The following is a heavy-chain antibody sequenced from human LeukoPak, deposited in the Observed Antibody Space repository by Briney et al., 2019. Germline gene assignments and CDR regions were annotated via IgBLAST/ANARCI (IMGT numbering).Heavy chain of an antibody. D-gene: IGHD5-12*01. CDR3: VKEVVATIPPL. CDR1: GFILSNCG. V-gene: IGHV3-23*01. J-gene: IGHJ4*02. CDR2: IDTKGTRT. Sequence: QPGGSLRLSCAASGFILSNCGMTWVRQAPGKGLEWVSGIDTKGTRTYYADSVKGRFTISRDNSKNTLFLQLNSLRAEDTAVYYCVKEVVATIPPLWGQGILVTVSS.